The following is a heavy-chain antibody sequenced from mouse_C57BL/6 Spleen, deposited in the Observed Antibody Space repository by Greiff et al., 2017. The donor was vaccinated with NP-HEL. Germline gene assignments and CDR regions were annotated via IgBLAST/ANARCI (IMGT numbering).Heavy chain of an antibody. Sequence: QVQLQQPGAELVKPGASVKLSCKASGYTFTSYWMHWVKQRPGQGLEWIGMIHPNSGSTNYNEKFKGKATLTVDKSSSTAYMQLRSLTSEDSAVYYCARCQIASRAWLAYWGQGTLVTVSA. J-gene: IGHJ3*01. D-gene: IGHD6-1*02. CDR3: ARCQIASRAWLAY. CDR1: GYTFTSYW. V-gene: IGHV1-64*01. CDR2: IHPNSGST.